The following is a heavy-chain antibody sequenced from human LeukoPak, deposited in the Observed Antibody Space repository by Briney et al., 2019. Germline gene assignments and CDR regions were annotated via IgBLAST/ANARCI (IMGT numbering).Heavy chain of an antibody. V-gene: IGHV3-11*04. CDR2: ITSSGTTM. D-gene: IGHD4-17*01. J-gene: IGHJ4*02. CDR3: ARVGTTVTTNDY. Sequence: GGSLRLSCAASGFTFSDSYMSGIRQAPAKGLQCLSYITSSGTTMYYADSVKGGFTISRDNAKNSLYLQMNSLRAEDTAVYYCARVGTTVTTNDYWGQGTLVTVSS. CDR1: GFTFSDSY.